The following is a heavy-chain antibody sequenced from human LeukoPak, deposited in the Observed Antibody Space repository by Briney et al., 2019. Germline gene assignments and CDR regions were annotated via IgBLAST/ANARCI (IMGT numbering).Heavy chain of an antibody. CDR3: ARDHGTRKSIAFAD. D-gene: IGHD6-6*01. CDR1: GFSFSSYR. Sequence: PGGSLRLSCAASGFSFSSYRMNWVRQAPGKGLEWVASISSNNGYIYYADSVKGRFTISRDNGENSLHLQMNSLRAEDGAVYYCARDHGTRKSIAFADWGQGTLVTVSS. J-gene: IGHJ4*02. V-gene: IGHV3-21*01. CDR2: ISSNNGYI.